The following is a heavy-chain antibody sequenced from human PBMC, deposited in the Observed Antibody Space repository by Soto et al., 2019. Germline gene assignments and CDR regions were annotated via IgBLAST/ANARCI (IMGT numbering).Heavy chain of an antibody. J-gene: IGHJ4*02. D-gene: IGHD6-13*01. V-gene: IGHV3-15*01. CDR3: TTGLGQQELAFDY. CDR1: GFTFNNAW. Sequence: EVQLVESGGGLVKPGGYLRLYCTASGFTFNNAWLSWVRQAQGKGLEWVGRIKSKTDGGTTDYAAPVKGRFTISRDDSENMLYLQINSLKTEDTAVYYCTTGLGQQELAFDYWGQGTLLTVSS. CDR2: IKSKTDGGTT.